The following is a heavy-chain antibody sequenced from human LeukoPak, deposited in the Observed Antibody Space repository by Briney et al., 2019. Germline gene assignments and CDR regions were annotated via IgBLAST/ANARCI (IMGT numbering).Heavy chain of an antibody. CDR2: INPNSGGT. D-gene: IGHD3-3*01. CDR1: GYTFTGYY. CDR3: ARAFWGPYYDFWSGYYRGFDY. Sequence: ASVKVSCKASGYTFTGYYMHWVRQAPGQGLEWMGWINPNSGGTNYAQKFQGRVTMTRDTSISTAYMELSRLRSDDTAVYYCARAFWGPYYDFWSGYYRGFDYWGQGTLVTVSS. V-gene: IGHV1-2*02. J-gene: IGHJ4*02.